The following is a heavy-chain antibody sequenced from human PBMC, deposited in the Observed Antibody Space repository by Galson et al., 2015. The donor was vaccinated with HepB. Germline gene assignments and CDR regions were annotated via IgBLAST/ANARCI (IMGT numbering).Heavy chain of an antibody. CDR2: TYYRSKWYN. CDR3: AGRGGNTLTFDY. V-gene: IGHV6-1*01. Sequence: CAISGDSVSGSSVTWNWIRQSPSRGLEWLGRTYYRSKWYNEYAVSVKGRITINPDTSKNQFSLQLNSVTPEDTAVYYCAGRGGNTLTFDYWDQGTLVTVSS. CDR1: GDSVSGSSVT. D-gene: IGHD4/OR15-4a*01. J-gene: IGHJ4*02.